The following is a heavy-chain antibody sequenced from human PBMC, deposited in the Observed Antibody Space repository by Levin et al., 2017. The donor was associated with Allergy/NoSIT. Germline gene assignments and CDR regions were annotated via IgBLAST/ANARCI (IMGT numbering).Heavy chain of an antibody. D-gene: IGHD2-2*01. V-gene: IGHV3-23*01. CDR1: GFRFSNYA. CDR3: AKEMTRVIPVFDY. Sequence: LSLPCAASGFRFSNYAMSWVRQAPGKGLEWVSAITDSGRTYYADSVKGRFTVSRDNSKTTLYLQMNSLRVDDTAVYYCAKEMTRVIPVFDYWGQGTLVTVSS. J-gene: IGHJ4*02. CDR2: ITDSGRT.